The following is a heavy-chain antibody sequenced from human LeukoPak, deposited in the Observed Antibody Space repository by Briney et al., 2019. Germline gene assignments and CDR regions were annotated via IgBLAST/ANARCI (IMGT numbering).Heavy chain of an antibody. V-gene: IGHV3-23*01. Sequence: GGSLRLSCAASGFTFSSYAMSWVRQAPGKGLEWVSTVTGGGGSTYYADSVKGRFTISRDNSKNTLYLQMNSLTAEDTAVYYRAKFREGVIDHWGQGTLVTVSS. CDR2: VTGGGGST. CDR1: GFTFSSYA. D-gene: IGHD3-10*01. CDR3: AKFREGVIDH. J-gene: IGHJ4*02.